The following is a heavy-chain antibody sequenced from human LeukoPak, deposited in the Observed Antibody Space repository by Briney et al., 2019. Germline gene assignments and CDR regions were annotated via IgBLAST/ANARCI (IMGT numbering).Heavy chain of an antibody. V-gene: IGHV3-48*03. CDR3: ARDRCSSTSCPKYYYYYYGMDV. Sequence: GGSLRLSCAASGFTFSSYEMNWVRQAPRKGLNWVSYISSSGSTIYYADSVKGRFTISRDNAKNSLYLQMDSLRAEDTAVYYCARDRCSSTSCPKYYYYYYGMDVWGQGTTVTVSS. J-gene: IGHJ6*02. CDR1: GFTFSSYE. CDR2: ISSSGSTI. D-gene: IGHD2-2*01.